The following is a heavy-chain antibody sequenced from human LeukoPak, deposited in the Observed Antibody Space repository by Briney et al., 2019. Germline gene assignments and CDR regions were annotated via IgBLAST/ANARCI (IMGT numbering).Heavy chain of an antibody. CDR2: FCCSRST. D-gene: IGHD4-23*01. CDR1: GASVSSGSHY. J-gene: IGHJ4*02. V-gene: IGHV4-61*01. CDR3: ARAVAAVSLDS. Sequence: SETLSLTCTVSGASVSSGSHYWSWIRQAPGKGLEWIGYFCCSRSTNYNPSLKSRVTISVDTSKNQFSLKVSSVTAADTAVYYCARAVAAVSLDSWGQGTLATVSS.